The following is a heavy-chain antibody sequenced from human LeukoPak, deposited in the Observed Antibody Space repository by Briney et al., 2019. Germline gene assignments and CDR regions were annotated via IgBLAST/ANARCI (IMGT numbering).Heavy chain of an antibody. CDR3: TNWAYAFDI. V-gene: IGHV1-69*06. CDR1: GGTFSSYA. D-gene: IGHD7-27*01. J-gene: IGHJ3*02. Sequence: ASVKVSCKASGGTFSSYAISWVRQAPGQGLEWMGGIIPIFGTANYAQKFQGRVTITADKSTSTAYMELSSLRSEDTAVYYCTNWAYAFDIWGQGTMVTVSS. CDR2: IIPIFGTA.